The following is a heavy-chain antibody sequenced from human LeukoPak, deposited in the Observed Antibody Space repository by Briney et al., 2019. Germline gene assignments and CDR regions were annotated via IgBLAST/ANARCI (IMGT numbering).Heavy chain of an antibody. V-gene: IGHV4-4*02. CDR1: GDSISSTSW. CDR2: IYHSGTT. CDR3: VRGCSAGSCYGEY. D-gene: IGHD2-15*01. Sequence: PSGTLSLTCAVSGDSISSTSWWSWVRQPPGKGLEWIGEIYHSGTTNYNPSLKSRVTISVDKSKNQFSLNVNSVTAADTAVYYCVRGCSAGSCYGEYWGQGTLVTVFS. J-gene: IGHJ4*02.